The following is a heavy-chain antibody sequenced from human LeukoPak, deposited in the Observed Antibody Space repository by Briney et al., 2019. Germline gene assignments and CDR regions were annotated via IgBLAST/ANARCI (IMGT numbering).Heavy chain of an antibody. J-gene: IGHJ5*02. CDR1: GVTLSNYA. Sequence: GSLRLSCAAPGVTLSNYAINWVRQAPGKGLEWVSSISGNGGSTYYADSVKGRFTISRDRSKNTVDLQMNSLRADDTAVYYCVKGSSSWPSGAFWLDPWGQGTLVTVSS. D-gene: IGHD6-13*01. V-gene: IGHV3-23*01. CDR2: ISGNGGST. CDR3: VKGSSSWPSGAFWLDP.